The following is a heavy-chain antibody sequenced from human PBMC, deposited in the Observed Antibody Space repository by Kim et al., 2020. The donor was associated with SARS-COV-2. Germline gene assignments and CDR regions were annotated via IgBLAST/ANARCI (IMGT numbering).Heavy chain of an antibody. D-gene: IGHD2-15*01. Sequence: VKARFTISRDNSKNTLYLQMNSLRAEDTAVYYCAKDPDIVVVVAATFFDYWGQGTLVTVSS. V-gene: IGHV3-30*02. CDR3: AKDPDIVVVVAATFFDY. J-gene: IGHJ4*02.